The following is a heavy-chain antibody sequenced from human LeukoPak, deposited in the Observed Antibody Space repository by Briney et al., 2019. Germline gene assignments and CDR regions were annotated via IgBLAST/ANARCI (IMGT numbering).Heavy chain of an antibody. V-gene: IGHV3-21*01. D-gene: IGHD3-10*01. CDR2: ISSSSSYI. CDR3: ARDQLKTGSYFDY. J-gene: IGHJ4*02. Sequence: TAGGSLRLSCAASGFTFSSYSMNWVRQAPGKGLEWVSSISSSSSYIYYADSVKGRFTIPRDNAKNSLYLQTNSLSAEDTAVYYCARDQLKTGSYFDYWGQGTLVTVSS. CDR1: GFTFSSYS.